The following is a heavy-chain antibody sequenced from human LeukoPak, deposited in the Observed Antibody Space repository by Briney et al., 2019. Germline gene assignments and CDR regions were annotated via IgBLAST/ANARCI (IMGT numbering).Heavy chain of an antibody. CDR1: GGSIRSHY. CDR2: IYYSGST. D-gene: IGHD6-19*01. V-gene: IGHV4-59*11. J-gene: IGHJ4*02. CDR3: ARSGGYSSPQNY. Sequence: SETLSLTCSVSGGSIRSHYWSWIRQPPGKGLEWIGYIYYSGSTNYNPSLKSRVTISVDTSKNQFSLRLSSVTAADTAVYYCARSGGYSSPQNYWGQGTLVTVSS.